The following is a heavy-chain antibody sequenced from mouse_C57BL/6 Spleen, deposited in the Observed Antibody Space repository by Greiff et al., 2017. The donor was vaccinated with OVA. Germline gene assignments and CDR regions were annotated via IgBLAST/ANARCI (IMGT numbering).Heavy chain of an antibody. Sequence: VKLQESGPGLVQPSQSLSITCTVSGFSLTSYGVHWVRQSPGKGLEWLGVIWSGGSTDSNAAFISRLSISKDNSKSQVFFKMNSLQADDTAIYYCARRITTVYYAMDYWGQGTSVTVSS. J-gene: IGHJ4*01. CDR3: ARRITTVYYAMDY. CDR1: GFSLTSYG. D-gene: IGHD1-1*01. V-gene: IGHV2-2*01. CDR2: IWSGGST.